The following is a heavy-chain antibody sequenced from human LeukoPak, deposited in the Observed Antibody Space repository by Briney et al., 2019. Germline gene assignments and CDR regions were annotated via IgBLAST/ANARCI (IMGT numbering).Heavy chain of an antibody. CDR2: IYTSGST. J-gene: IGHJ4*02. D-gene: IGHD2-2*01. CDR1: GGSISSYY. V-gene: IGHV4-4*09. Sequence: SETLSLTCTVSGGSISSYYWSWIRQPPGKGLEWIGYIYTSGSTNYNPSLKSRVTISVDTSKNQFSLKLSSVTAADTAVYYCARHGGGGTSCLDYWGQGTLVTVSS. CDR3: ARHGGGGTSCLDY.